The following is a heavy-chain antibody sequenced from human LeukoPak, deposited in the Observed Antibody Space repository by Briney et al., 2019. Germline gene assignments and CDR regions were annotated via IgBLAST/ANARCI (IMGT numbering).Heavy chain of an antibody. Sequence: GGSLRLSCAASGFTFSSYWMTWVRQAPGRGLEWVANIKQDGSEKYYVDSVKGRFTISRDNAKNSLYLQMNSLRAEDTAVYYCARDRGYTYFDCWGQGTLVTVSS. V-gene: IGHV3-7*01. CDR3: ARDRGYTYFDC. D-gene: IGHD5-18*01. CDR1: GFTFSSYW. CDR2: IKQDGSEK. J-gene: IGHJ4*02.